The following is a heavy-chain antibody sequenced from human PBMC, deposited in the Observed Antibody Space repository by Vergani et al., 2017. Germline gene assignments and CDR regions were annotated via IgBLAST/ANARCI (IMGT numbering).Heavy chain of an antibody. Sequence: VQLVESGGGLVKLGGSLRFSCAAFGFTFSSYSMNWVRQAPGKGLEWVAVISYDGSNKYYADSVKGRFTISRDNSKNTLYLQMNSLRAEDTAVYYCAKAYGSYYGMDVWGQGTTVTVSS. J-gene: IGHJ6*02. CDR1: GFTFSSYS. CDR3: AKAYGSYYGMDV. D-gene: IGHD4-17*01. V-gene: IGHV3-30*18. CDR2: ISYDGSNK.